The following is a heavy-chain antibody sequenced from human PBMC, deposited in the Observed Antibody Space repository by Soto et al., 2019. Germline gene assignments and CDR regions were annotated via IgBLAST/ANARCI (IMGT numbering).Heavy chain of an antibody. CDR2: IYYSGST. Sequence: SETLSLTCTVSGGSISSYYWSWIRQPPGKGLEWIGYIYYSGSTNYNPSLKSRVTISVDTSKNQFSLKLSSVTAADTAVYYCARDLKVAAAGTYYYYYYYMDVWGKGTTVTVSS. J-gene: IGHJ6*03. V-gene: IGHV4-59*01. D-gene: IGHD6-13*01. CDR1: GGSISSYY. CDR3: ARDLKVAAAGTYYYYYYYMDV.